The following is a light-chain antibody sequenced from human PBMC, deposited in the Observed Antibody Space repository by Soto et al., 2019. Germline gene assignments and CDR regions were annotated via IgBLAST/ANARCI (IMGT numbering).Light chain of an antibody. V-gene: IGKV1-39*01. J-gene: IGKJ2*01. CDR3: QQSYNTPYT. CDR1: RTVYKY. Sequence: DIPMTQSPSSLSASVGDRVTITCRASRTVYKYLNWYQQKPGKAPKLLIYVASNLQSAVPSRFSGSGFETDFILTIDDLQPEDVGTYYCQQSYNTPYTFGQGTKLEIK. CDR2: VAS.